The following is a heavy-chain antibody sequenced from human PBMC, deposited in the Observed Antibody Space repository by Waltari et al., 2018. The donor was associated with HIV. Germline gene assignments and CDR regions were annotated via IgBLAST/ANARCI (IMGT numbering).Heavy chain of an antibody. CDR3: ARRGNNYGDAFDI. V-gene: IGHV5-51*03. D-gene: IGHD4-17*01. CDR2: IYPSDSYT. CDR1: GYDFTPYW. J-gene: IGHJ3*02. Sequence: EVQLVQSGAEVKKPGESLKISCKASGYDFTPYWIGWVRQMPGKGLECMGLIYPSDSYTKYSPSFQGQVTLSADKSINTAYLHWSSLKAPDTAIYYCARRGNNYGDAFDIWGQGTMVNVS.